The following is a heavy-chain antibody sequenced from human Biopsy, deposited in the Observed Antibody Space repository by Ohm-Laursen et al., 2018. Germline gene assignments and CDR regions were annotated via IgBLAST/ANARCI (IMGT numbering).Heavy chain of an antibody. CDR3: ARGGGYNWNNGWFDP. Sequence: SSVKVSCKASGGTFSSDIFAWVRQAPGQRPEWMGDVMPFFGTAQYAQKFQGRVTITADEFMSTAYMELSSLRSEDTAVYYCARGGGYNWNNGWFDPWGQGTLVTVSS. D-gene: IGHD1/OR15-1a*01. CDR1: GGTFSSDI. V-gene: IGHV1-69*01. CDR2: VMPFFGTA. J-gene: IGHJ5*02.